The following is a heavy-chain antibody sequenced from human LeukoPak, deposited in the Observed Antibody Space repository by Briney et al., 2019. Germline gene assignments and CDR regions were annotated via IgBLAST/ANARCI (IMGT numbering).Heavy chain of an antibody. CDR3: ARQLTIFGALNWFDP. CDR2: IYYSGST. D-gene: IGHD3-3*01. J-gene: IGHJ5*02. V-gene: IGHV4-61*05. CDR1: GGSISSSSYY. Sequence: SETLSLTCTVSGGSISSSSYYWGWIRQPPGKGLEWIGYIYYSGSTNYNPSLKSRVTISVDTSKNQFSLKLSSVTAADTAVYYCARQLTIFGALNWFDPWGQGTLVTVSS.